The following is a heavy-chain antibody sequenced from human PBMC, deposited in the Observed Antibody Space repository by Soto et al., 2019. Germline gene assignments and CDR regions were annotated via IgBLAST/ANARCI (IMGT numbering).Heavy chain of an antibody. V-gene: IGHV3-43*01. CDR3: AKGVVPDYYYYGMDV. D-gene: IGHD2-2*01. CDR1: GFTFDDYT. J-gene: IGHJ6*02. Sequence: LSCAASGFTFDDYTMHWVRQAPGKGLEWVSLISWDGGSTYYADSVKGRFTISRDNSKNSLYLQMNSLRTEDTALYYCAKGVVPDYYYYGMDVWGQGTTVTVSS. CDR2: ISWDGGST.